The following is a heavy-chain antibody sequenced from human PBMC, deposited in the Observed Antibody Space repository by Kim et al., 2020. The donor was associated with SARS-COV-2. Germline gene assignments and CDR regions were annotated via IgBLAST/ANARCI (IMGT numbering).Heavy chain of an antibody. V-gene: IGHV4-4*07. CDR2: IYTSGST. CDR1: GGSISSYY. CDR3: AGPFRAEDPKGQWRGTVFDL. J-gene: IGHJ2*01. D-gene: IGHD6-19*01. Sequence: SETLSLTCTVSGGSISSYYWSWIRQPAGKGLEWIGRIYTSGSTNYNPSLKSRVTMSVDTSKNQFSLKLSSVTAADTAVYYCAGPFRAEDPKGQWRGTVFDLWGRGTLVTVSS.